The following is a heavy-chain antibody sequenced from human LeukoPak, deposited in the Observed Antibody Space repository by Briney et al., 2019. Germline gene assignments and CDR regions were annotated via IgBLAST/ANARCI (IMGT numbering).Heavy chain of an antibody. CDR2: INHSGST. CDR3: ASFGDILTGYYISY. D-gene: IGHD3-9*01. V-gene: IGHV4-39*07. Sequence: SETLSPTCTVSGGSISSSSYYWGWIRQPPGKGLEWIGEINHSGSTNYNPSLKSRVTISVDTSKNQFSLKLSSVTAADTAVYYCASFGDILTGYYISYWGQGTLVTVSS. J-gene: IGHJ4*02. CDR1: GGSISSSSYY.